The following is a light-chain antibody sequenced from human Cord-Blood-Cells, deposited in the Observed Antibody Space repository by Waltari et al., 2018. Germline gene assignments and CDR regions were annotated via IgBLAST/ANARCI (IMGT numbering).Light chain of an antibody. CDR1: QSISSW. J-gene: IGKJ1*01. V-gene: IGKV1-5*03. Sequence: IQMTQSPSTLSASVGDRVPITCRASQSISSWLAWYQQKPGKAPKLLIYKASSLESGVPSRFSGSGSGTEFTLTISSLQPDDFATYYCQQYNSILGTFGQGTKVEIK. CDR3: QQYNSILGT. CDR2: KAS.